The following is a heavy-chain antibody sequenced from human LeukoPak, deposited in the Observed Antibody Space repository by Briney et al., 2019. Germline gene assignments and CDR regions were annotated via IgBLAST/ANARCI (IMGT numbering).Heavy chain of an antibody. CDR2: MKLNSGNT. V-gene: IGHV1-8*01. Sequence: GASVKVSCKASGYTFTSYDINWVRQAPGQGLEWMGWMKLNSGNTGYAQKFQGRVTMTRNTSISTAYMELSSLRFEDTAVYYCARPQLYDYVWGSYRSSFAFDIWGQGTMVTVSS. J-gene: IGHJ3*02. CDR1: GYTFTSYD. D-gene: IGHD3-16*02. CDR3: ARPQLYDYVWGSYRSSFAFDI.